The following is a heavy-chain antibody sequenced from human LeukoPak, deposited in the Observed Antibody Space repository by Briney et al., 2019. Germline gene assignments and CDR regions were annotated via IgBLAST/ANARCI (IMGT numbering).Heavy chain of an antibody. CDR2: IYHSGSGST. Sequence: SQTLSLTCTVSGGSISSGGHSWSWIRQPPGKGLEWIGYIYHSGSGSTYYNPSLKSRVTISIDKSKNQFSLKLSSVTAADTAVYYCARLGGKRDVDSFYNAMDVWGQGTTVTVSS. CDR1: GGSISSGGHS. D-gene: IGHD1-14*01. CDR3: ARLGGKRDVDSFYNAMDV. J-gene: IGHJ6*02. V-gene: IGHV4-30-2*02.